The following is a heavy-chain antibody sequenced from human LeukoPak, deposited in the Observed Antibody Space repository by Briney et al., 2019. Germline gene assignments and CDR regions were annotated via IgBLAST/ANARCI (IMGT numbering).Heavy chain of an antibody. CDR1: GYSISSGYY. Sequence: VKPPETLSLTCTVSGYSISSGYYWGWIRQPPGKGLEWIGSIYHSGSAYYNPSLKSRVTISVDTSKNQFSLKLSSVTAADTAVYYCARTYPSEVAIWVAFDIWGQGTMVTVSS. J-gene: IGHJ3*02. V-gene: IGHV4-38-2*02. CDR3: ARTYPSEVAIWVAFDI. CDR2: IYHSGSA. D-gene: IGHD2-21*01.